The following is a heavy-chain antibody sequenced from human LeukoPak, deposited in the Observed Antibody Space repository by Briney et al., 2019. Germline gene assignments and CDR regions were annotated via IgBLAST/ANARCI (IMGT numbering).Heavy chain of an antibody. CDR2: ISGSGGST. D-gene: IGHD4-11*01. Sequence: GGSLRLSCAASGFTFSSYAMSWVRQAPGKGLEWVSAISGSGGSTYYADSVKGRFTISRDNSKNTLYLHMNSLRAEDTAVYYCAQGQYSNSINWFDPWGQGTLVTVSS. CDR1: GFTFSSYA. J-gene: IGHJ5*02. CDR3: AQGQYSNSINWFDP. V-gene: IGHV3-23*01.